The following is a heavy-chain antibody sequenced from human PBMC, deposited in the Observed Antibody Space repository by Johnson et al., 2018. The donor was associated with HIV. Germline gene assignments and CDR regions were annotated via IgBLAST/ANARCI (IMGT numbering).Heavy chain of an antibody. Sequence: EVQLVESGGGLVQPGRSLRLSCAASGFTFDDYAMHWVRQAPGKGLEWVSGISWNSGSIGYADSVKGRFTISRDNAKNSLYLQMNSLRAEDTALYYCAKDGQSLSHDAFDIWGQGTMVTVSS. CDR1: GFTFDDYA. CDR3: AKDGQSLSHDAFDI. J-gene: IGHJ3*02. CDR2: ISWNSGSI. V-gene: IGHV3-9*01.